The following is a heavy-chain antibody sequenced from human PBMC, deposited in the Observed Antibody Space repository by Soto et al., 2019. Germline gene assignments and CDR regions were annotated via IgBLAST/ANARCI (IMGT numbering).Heavy chain of an antibody. V-gene: IGHV4-59*08. CDR2: IYYSGST. CDR1: GGSISSYY. CDR3: ARLLTPYGDYSTYYYYMDV. D-gene: IGHD4-17*01. J-gene: IGHJ6*03. Sequence: PSETLSLTCTVSGGSISSYYWSWIRQPPGKGLEWIGYIYYSGSTNYNPSLKSRVAISVDTSKNQFSLKLSSVTAADTAVYYCARLLTPYGDYSTYYYYMDVWGKGTTVTVS.